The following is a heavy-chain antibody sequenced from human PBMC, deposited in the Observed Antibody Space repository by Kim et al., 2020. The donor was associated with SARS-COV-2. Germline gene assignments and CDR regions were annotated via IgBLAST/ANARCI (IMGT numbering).Heavy chain of an antibody. D-gene: IGHD4-17*01. V-gene: IGHV4-59*08. J-gene: IGHJ3*02. CDR1: GGSINTYY. CDR3: ARRGPGAGTINDVFDI. CDR2: VSYSGIT. Sequence: SETLSLTCTVSGGSINTYYWIWIRQPPGGRLEYIGYVSYSGITDYNPSLQSRVTVSVDTSKNQFFLNLKSVTAADTALYYCARRGPGAGTINDVFDIWGQGTMVTVSS.